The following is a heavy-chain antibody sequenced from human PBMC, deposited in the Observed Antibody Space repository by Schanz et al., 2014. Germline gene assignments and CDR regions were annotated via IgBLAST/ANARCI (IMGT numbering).Heavy chain of an antibody. Sequence: QAQLAQSGGEVKKPGASVKVSCKASGYIFSKYGITWVRQAPGQGLEWMGWISGYNGNTHYAQKFQGRVTLTTDTSTLTVYMSLSSLGSDDTPVSYCARGSSWFDPWGQGTLVTVSS. V-gene: IGHV1-18*01. CDR3: ARGSSWFDP. J-gene: IGHJ5*02. CDR2: ISGYNGNT. D-gene: IGHD6-19*01. CDR1: GYIFSKYG.